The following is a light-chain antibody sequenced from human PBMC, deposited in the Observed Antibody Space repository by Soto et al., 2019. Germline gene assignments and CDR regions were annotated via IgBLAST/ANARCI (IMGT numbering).Light chain of an antibody. J-gene: IGKJ2*03. CDR1: KTIFSW. Sequence: IPMTQSPSTLSASVGDRVSITCRASKTIFSWLAWYQQKPGRAPKLLIYKASSLESGVPSRYSGSGSGTEFTLTISGLQPDDFATYYCQQYNSYPYSFGQGTKLEIK. CDR3: QQYNSYPYS. CDR2: KAS. V-gene: IGKV1-5*03.